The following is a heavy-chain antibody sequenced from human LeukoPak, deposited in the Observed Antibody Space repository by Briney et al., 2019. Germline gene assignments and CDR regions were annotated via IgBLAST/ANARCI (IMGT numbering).Heavy chain of an antibody. V-gene: IGHV1-2*02. CDR2: INPNGGDT. CDR1: GYTFTDYY. CDR3: STIKETDY. Sequence: GASVKVSCKTSGYTFTDYYTHWVRQAPGQGLEWMGWINPNGGDTNYAQKFQGRVTMTRDTSISTAYMELSWLTSDDTAVYHCSTIKETDYWVQGTLVTVSS. D-gene: IGHD2-21*01. J-gene: IGHJ4*02.